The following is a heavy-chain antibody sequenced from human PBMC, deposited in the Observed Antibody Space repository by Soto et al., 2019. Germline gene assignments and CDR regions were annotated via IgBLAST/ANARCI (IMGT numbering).Heavy chain of an antibody. D-gene: IGHD1-1*01. CDR2: FNPNSGGT. CDR3: ARGRTIVSPGN. J-gene: IGHJ4*02. V-gene: IGHV1-2*02. Sequence: QVQLVQSGAEVKKPGASVKVSCKASGYTFTGYQMHWVRQAPGQGLEWMGWFNPNSGGTNYAQKFQGRVTMTGDTSISTAYMELNRLTSDDTAVYFCARGRTIVSPGNWGQGTLVSVSS. CDR1: GYTFTGYQ.